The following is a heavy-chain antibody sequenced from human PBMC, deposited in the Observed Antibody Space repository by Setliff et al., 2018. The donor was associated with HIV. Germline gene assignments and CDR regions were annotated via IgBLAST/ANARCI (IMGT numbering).Heavy chain of an antibody. CDR3: ARRGRDGVLIVFATGFDP. J-gene: IGHJ5*02. CDR2: VYYSGGT. CDR1: GGSVSDTSYY. D-gene: IGHD2-8*01. Sequence: SETLSLTCTVSGGSVSDTSYYWGWIRQPPGKGLEWLANVYYSGGTYYNPSLKSRVAISVDTSENQFSLKLNSVTAADTAVYYCARRGRDGVLIVFATGFDPWGQGTLVTVSS. V-gene: IGHV4-39*01.